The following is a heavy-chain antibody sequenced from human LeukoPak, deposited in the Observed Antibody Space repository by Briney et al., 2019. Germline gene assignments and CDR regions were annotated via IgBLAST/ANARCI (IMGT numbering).Heavy chain of an antibody. Sequence: GESLKISCKGSGYSFTSYWIGWVRQMPGKGLEWMGMIYPGDSDTRYSPSFQGQVTISADKSISTAYLQWSSLEASDTATYYCARLGGGYSGYDYSYFDYWGQGTLVTVSS. V-gene: IGHV5-51*01. CDR3: ARLGGGYSGYDYSYFDY. D-gene: IGHD5-12*01. CDR2: IYPGDSDT. CDR1: GYSFTSYW. J-gene: IGHJ4*02.